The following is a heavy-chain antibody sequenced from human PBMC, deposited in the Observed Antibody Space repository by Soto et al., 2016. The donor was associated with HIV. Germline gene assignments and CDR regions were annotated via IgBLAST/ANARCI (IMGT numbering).Heavy chain of an antibody. Sequence: EVQLVESGGGLVQPGGSLRLSCAASGLSVSSNYMSWVRQPPGEGLEWVSVIYSGGNTYYADSVKGRFTISRDSSKNTLYLQMNSLRAEDTAVYYCTSNYYSDWGQGTLVTVSS. CDR1: GLSVSSNY. CDR3: TSNYYSD. J-gene: IGHJ4*02. CDR2: IYSGGNT. V-gene: IGHV3-66*01. D-gene: IGHD3-22*01.